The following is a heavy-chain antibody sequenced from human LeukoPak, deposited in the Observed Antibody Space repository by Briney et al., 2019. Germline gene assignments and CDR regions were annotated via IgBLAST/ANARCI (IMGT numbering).Heavy chain of an antibody. D-gene: IGHD3-22*01. V-gene: IGHV3-74*01. CDR3: ARDRFTMIVAPPDY. Sequence: GGSLRLSCAASGFTFSSYWMHWVRQAPGKGLVWVSRINSDGSSTSYADSVKGRFTISRDNAKNTLYMQMNSLRAEDTAVYYCARDRFTMIVAPPDYWGQGTLVTVSS. CDR2: INSDGSST. CDR1: GFTFSSYW. J-gene: IGHJ4*02.